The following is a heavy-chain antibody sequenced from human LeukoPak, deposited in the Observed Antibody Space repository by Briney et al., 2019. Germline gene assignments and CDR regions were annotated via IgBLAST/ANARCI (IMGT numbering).Heavy chain of an antibody. CDR2: INHSGGA. Sequence: SETLSLTCAVYGGSYIGYYWSWIRQPPGKGLEWIGEINHSGGANYNPSLKSRVTISADTSKSQFSLKLGSVTAADTAVYYCARVPLRFLEPFDYWGQGTLVTVSS. J-gene: IGHJ4*02. CDR1: GGSYIGYY. D-gene: IGHD3-3*01. CDR3: ARVPLRFLEPFDY. V-gene: IGHV4-34*01.